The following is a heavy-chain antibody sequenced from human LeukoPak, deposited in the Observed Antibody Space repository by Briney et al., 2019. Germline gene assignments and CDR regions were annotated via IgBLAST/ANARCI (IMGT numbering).Heavy chain of an antibody. D-gene: IGHD2-15*01. CDR1: GGSISSSSYY. J-gene: IGHJ4*02. Sequence: PSETLSLTCTVSGGSISSSSYYWGWIRQPPGKGLEWIGSIYYSGSTYYNPSLKSRVTISVDTSKNQFSLKLSSGTAADTAVYYCARSYCSGGSCYSDYWGQGTLVTVSS. CDR2: IYYSGST. V-gene: IGHV4-39*01. CDR3: ARSYCSGGSCYSDY.